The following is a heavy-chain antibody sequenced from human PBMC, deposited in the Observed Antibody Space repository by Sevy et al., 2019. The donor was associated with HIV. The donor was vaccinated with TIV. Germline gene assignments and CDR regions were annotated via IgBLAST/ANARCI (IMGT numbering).Heavy chain of an antibody. Sequence: SETLSLTCAVSGGSLTGFYWSWIRQPPGKRLEWIGEIMPTGSTSYTPSLKSRVTISVDTSKNQFSLKVTSVTAADTAVYYSARGQWEHLYWGQRSLVTVSS. V-gene: IGHV4-34*01. CDR2: IMPTGST. CDR1: GGSLTGFY. D-gene: IGHD1-26*01. CDR3: ARGQWEHLY. J-gene: IGHJ4*02.